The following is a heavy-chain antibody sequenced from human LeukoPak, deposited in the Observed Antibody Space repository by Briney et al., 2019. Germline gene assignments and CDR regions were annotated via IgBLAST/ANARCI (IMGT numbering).Heavy chain of an antibody. CDR1: GGSISSYY. J-gene: IGHJ4*02. V-gene: IGHV4-4*07. CDR3: ARDVRGGDYDFWSGYFDY. CDR2: IYTSGST. D-gene: IGHD3-3*01. Sequence: PSETLSLTCTVSGGSISSYYWSWIRQPAGKGLEWIGRIYTSGSTNYNPSLKSRVTMSVDTSKNQFSLKLSSVTAADTAVYYCARDVRGGDYDFWSGYFDYWGQGTLVTVSS.